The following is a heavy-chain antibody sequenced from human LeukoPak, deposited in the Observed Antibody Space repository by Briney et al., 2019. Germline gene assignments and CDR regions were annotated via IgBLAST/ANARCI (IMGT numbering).Heavy chain of an antibody. Sequence: GESLKISCKGSGYSFTSYWIGWVRQMPGKGLEWMGIIYPGDSDTRYSPSFQGQVTISADKSISTAYLQWSSLKASDTAMYYCARHQVHNYYYYYMDVWGKGTTVTIS. CDR3: ARHQVHNYYYYYMDV. CDR2: IYPGDSDT. CDR1: GYSFTSYW. J-gene: IGHJ6*03. V-gene: IGHV5-51*01.